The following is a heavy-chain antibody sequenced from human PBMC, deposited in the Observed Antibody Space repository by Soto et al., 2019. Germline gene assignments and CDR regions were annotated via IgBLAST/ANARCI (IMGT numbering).Heavy chain of an antibody. J-gene: IGHJ6*02. V-gene: IGHV1-69*08. CDR2: IIPILGIA. CDR3: ARDEQRTLAQPPTYGMDV. Sequence: QVQLVQSGAEVKKPGSSVKVSCKASGGTFSSYTISWVRQAPGQGREWMGRIIPILGIANYAQKFQGRVTINADKSTSTAYMELSSLRSEDTAVYYCARDEQRTLAQPPTYGMDVWGQGTTVTVSS. D-gene: IGHD6-25*01. CDR1: GGTFSSYT.